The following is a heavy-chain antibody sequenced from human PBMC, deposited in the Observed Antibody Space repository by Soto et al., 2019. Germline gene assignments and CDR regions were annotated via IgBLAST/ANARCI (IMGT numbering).Heavy chain of an antibody. J-gene: IGHJ6*02. CDR2: IYYSGST. D-gene: IGHD4-17*01. Sequence: QVQLQESGPGLVKPSQTLSLSCTVSGGSISSGGNYWSWIRQHPGKGLEWIGYIYYSGSTYYNPSLKSRVTISVHTSKNQFSLKLSSVTAADTAVYYCARDSTVTTTLLDVWGQGTTVIVSS. V-gene: IGHV4-31*03. CDR1: GGSISSGGNY. CDR3: ARDSTVTTTLLDV.